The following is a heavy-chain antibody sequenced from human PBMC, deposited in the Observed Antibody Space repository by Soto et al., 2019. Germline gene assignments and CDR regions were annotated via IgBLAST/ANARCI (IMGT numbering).Heavy chain of an antibody. Sequence: EVQLVESGGGLVQPGGSLRLSCAASGFTFSGYWMSWVRQAPGKGLEWVANIKQDGSEKYYVDSVKGRFTISRDNANNSLSLQMTSLRAEGTAVYYCAGAPHPWGQGTLVTVSS. CDR1: GFTFSGYW. CDR3: AGAPHP. CDR2: IKQDGSEK. J-gene: IGHJ5*02. V-gene: IGHV3-7*01.